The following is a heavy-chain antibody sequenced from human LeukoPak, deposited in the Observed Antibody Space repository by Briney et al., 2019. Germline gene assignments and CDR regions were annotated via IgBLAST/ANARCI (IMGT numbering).Heavy chain of an antibody. Sequence: SETLSLTCVVSGDSISNNNWWSWVRQSPGKGLEWIGEVYHSGDANYNPSLKSRVTMSVDKSKNQISLRLTSVTAADTAVYYCARIRAAARDYWGQGTLVTVSS. CDR1: GDSISNNNW. D-gene: IGHD6-13*01. J-gene: IGHJ4*02. V-gene: IGHV4/OR15-8*01. CDR3: ARIRAAARDY. CDR2: VYHSGDA.